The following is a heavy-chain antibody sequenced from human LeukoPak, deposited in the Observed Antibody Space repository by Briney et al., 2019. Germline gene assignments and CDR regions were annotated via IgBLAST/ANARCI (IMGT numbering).Heavy chain of an antibody. CDR3: ARGIFGVADFDY. Sequence: SETLSLTCTVSGGSLSSYYWSWIRQPPGKGLEWIGYIYYSGSTNYNPSLKSRVTISVGTSKNQFSLKLSSVTAADTAVYYCARGIFGVADFDYWGQGALVTVSS. D-gene: IGHD3-3*01. J-gene: IGHJ4*02. CDR1: GGSLSSYY. CDR2: IYYSGST. V-gene: IGHV4-59*01.